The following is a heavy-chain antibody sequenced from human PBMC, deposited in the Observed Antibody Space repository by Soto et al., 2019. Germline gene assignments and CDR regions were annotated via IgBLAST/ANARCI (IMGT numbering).Heavy chain of an antibody. J-gene: IGHJ4*02. CDR1: GFIFSDYY. V-gene: IGHV3-11*01. CDR3: GRGAAPPDY. CDR2: ISSSGHTQ. D-gene: IGHD6-25*01. Sequence: GGSLRLSCAASGFIFSDYYMSWVRQAPGRGLEWLSDISSSGHTQFYADSVKGRFTVSRDNAKNFLYLQVNDLRADDTAVYYCGRGAAPPDYWGQGTLVTVSS.